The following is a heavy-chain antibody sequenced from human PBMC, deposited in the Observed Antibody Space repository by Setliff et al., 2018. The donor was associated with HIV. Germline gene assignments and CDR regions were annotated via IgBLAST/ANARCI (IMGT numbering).Heavy chain of an antibody. V-gene: IGHV3-30*09. CDR1: GFTLRSYV. J-gene: IGHJ4*02. CDR2: LSYDANAK. CDR3: ARAPTPMAPTFDR. Sequence: GGSLRLSCVASGFTLRSYVMHWIRQAPGKGLEWVAFLSYDANAKDHADFVKGRFAISRDNYKNSLYLQMDSLRPEDTAVYYCARAPTPMAPTFDRWGQGTVVTVSS.